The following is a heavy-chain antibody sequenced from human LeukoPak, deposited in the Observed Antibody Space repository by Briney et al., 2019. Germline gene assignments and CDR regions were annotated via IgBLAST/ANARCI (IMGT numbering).Heavy chain of an antibody. J-gene: IGHJ5*01. CDR1: GGSISSYY. Sequence: SETLSLTCTVSGGSISSYYWSWIRQPAGKGLEWIGRIYTSGSTNYNPSLKSRVTMSVDTSKNQFSLKLSSVTAADTAVYYCAKVGEYYGSGSLNWFDSWGQGTLVTVSS. CDR3: AKVGEYYGSGSLNWFDS. D-gene: IGHD3-10*01. V-gene: IGHV4-4*07. CDR2: IYTSGST.